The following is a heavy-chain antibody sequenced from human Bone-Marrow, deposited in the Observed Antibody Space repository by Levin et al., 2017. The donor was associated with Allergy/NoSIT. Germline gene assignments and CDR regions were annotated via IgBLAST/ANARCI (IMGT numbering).Heavy chain of an antibody. J-gene: IGHJ6*02. V-gene: IGHV3-30*18. CDR1: GFSFSDFG. D-gene: IGHD3-3*01. Sequence: GGSLRLSCAASGFSFSDFGMHWVRQAPGKGLEWVAVISYEGGHKYYADSVKGRFTISRDNSKSALYLQMNGLRPEDTAVYYCAKISITIFGVVVDNLYGMDVWGQGTTVTVSS. CDR3: AKISITIFGVVVDNLYGMDV. CDR2: ISYEGGHK.